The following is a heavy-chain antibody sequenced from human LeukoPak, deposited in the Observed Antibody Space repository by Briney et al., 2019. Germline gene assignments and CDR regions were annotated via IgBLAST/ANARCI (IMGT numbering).Heavy chain of an antibody. V-gene: IGHV4-39*01. CDR1: GGSINSSSYY. Sequence: SETLSLTCTVSGGSINSSSYYWGWIRQPPGKGLEWIGSIYYSGSTYYNPSLKSRVTISVDTSKNQFSLKLSSVTAADTAVYYCARPYYYDSSGYDDAFDIWGQGTMVTVSS. CDR2: IYYSGST. J-gene: IGHJ3*02. D-gene: IGHD3-22*01. CDR3: ARPYYYDSSGYDDAFDI.